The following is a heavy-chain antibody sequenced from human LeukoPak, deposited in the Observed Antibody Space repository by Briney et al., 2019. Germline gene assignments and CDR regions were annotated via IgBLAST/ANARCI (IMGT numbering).Heavy chain of an antibody. V-gene: IGHV3-21*01. CDR3: TRASLAVNDALDT. Sequence: PGGSLRLSCAASGFTFSPYSMNWVRQAPGKGLEWVSSISTSNRYIDYADSVKGRFTISRDNAKNSLHLQMNSLTAADTAIYYCTRASLAVNDALDTWGQGRMVTVRS. CDR1: GFTFSPYS. J-gene: IGHJ3*02. CDR2: ISTSNRYI. D-gene: IGHD4-11*01.